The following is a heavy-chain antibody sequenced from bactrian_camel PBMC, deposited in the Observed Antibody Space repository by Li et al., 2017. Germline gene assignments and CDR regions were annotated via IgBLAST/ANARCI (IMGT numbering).Heavy chain of an antibody. V-gene: IGHV3S40*01. D-gene: IGHD5*01. CDR2: TNGDGRST. J-gene: IGHJ4*01. CDR3: QKKRSRTTGL. Sequence: VQLVESGGSLVQPGGSLRLSCAASGFTFSNYDMSWVRQAPGKGLGWVSATNGDGRSTYYADSVKGRFTTPRDNAKNTVCLQLNSLKTEGMARIPVQKKRSRTTGLLGPGDPGHRL. CDR1: GFTFSNYD.